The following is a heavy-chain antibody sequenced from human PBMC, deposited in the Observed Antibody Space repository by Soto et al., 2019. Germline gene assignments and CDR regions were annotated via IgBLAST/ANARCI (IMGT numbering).Heavy chain of an antibody. CDR3: TTDSYITSIIVRFDY. CDR1: GFTLSNAW. V-gene: IGHV3-15*07. CDR2: VKSKNDGGTT. D-gene: IGHD3-22*01. Sequence: GXSLRLSCAASGFTLSNAWINWFRQALVNGLEWFGRVKSKNDGGTTDFAAPVKGRFAISRDDSKNMVYLEMNSLQTEDTAIYYCTTDSYITSIIVRFDYWGHGTLVTVSS. J-gene: IGHJ4*01.